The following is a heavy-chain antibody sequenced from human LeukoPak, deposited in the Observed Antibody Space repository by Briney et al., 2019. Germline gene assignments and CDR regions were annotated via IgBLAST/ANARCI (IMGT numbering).Heavy chain of an antibody. Sequence: SETLSLTCTVSGGSISSSSYYWGWIRQPPGKGLEWNGSIYYSGSTYYNPSLKSRVTISVDTSKNQFSLKLSSVTAADTAVYYCARHRTKFYYYGMDVWGQGTTVTVSS. J-gene: IGHJ6*02. D-gene: IGHD2-8*01. V-gene: IGHV4-39*01. CDR3: ARHRTKFYYYGMDV. CDR2: IYYSGST. CDR1: GGSISSSSYY.